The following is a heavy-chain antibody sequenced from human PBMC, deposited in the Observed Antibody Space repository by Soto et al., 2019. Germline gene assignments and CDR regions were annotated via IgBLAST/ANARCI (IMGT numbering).Heavy chain of an antibody. Sequence: EVLLLQSGGGLAQPGGSLRPSCAASGFSFSTYTMSWLRQAPGKGLEWVSCLSGSGGTTYYADSVEGRFTISRDTSKNTLYLQMNNLRADDTAMYYCAKCGGLGTPRGSGTCYCPIDYWGQGTPVTVSS. CDR2: LSGSGGTT. D-gene: IGHD2-15*01. J-gene: IGHJ4*02. CDR3: AKCGGLGTPRGSGTCYCPIDY. CDR1: GFSFSTYT. V-gene: IGHV3-23*01.